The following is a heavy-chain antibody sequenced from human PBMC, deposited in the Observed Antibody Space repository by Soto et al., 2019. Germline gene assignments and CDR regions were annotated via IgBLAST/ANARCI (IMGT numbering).Heavy chain of an antibody. V-gene: IGHV3-7*01. CDR2: IKQDGSEK. D-gene: IGHD2-2*01. CDR3: AREEQRYCSSTSCYGPVFHY. Sequence: GGSLRLSCAASGFTFSSYWMSWVRQAPGKGLEWVANIKQDGSEKYYVDSVKGRFTISRDNAKNSLYLQMNSLRAEDTAVYYCAREEQRYCSSTSCYGPVFHYWGQGTLVTVSS. CDR1: GFTFSSYW. J-gene: IGHJ4*02.